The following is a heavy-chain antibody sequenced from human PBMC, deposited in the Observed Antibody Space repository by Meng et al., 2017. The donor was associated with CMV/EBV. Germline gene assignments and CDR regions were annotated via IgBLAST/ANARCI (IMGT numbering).Heavy chain of an antibody. CDR2: IKSKSYGGTA. CDR1: GFTFGDYA. CDR3: TRHQFAYCGGDCSGDDAFDI. Sequence: GGSLRLSCTTSGFTFGDYALSWVRQAPGRGLEWVGLIKSKSYGGTAEYGASVKGRFTISRDDSKSIAYLQMNSLKTEDTAVYYCTRHQFAYCGGDCSGDDAFDIWGQGTMVTVSS. D-gene: IGHD2-21*01. J-gene: IGHJ3*02. V-gene: IGHV3-49*04.